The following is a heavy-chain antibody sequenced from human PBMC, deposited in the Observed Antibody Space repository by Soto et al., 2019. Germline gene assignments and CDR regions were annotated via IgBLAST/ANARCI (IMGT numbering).Heavy chain of an antibody. CDR1: GFTFNSYG. CDR2: IWPDGSEK. V-gene: IGHV3-33*06. CDR3: AKVASIRALDSLHV. D-gene: IGHD3-10*01. Sequence: QVQLVESGGGVVQPGRSLRLSCAASGFTFNSYGIHWVRQAPGKGLEWVAVIWPDGSEKYYGDSVQGRFTISRDNSKNTLHLQMNSLRAEDTAVYYCAKVASIRALDSLHVWGQGTLVTVSS. J-gene: IGHJ3*01.